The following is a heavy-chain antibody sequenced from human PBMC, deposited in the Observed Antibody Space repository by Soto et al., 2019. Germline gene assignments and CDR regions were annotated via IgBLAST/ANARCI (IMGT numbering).Heavy chain of an antibody. J-gene: IGHJ4*02. CDR1: GGSISSSSYY. CDR2: FYYTGNT. V-gene: IGHV4-39*01. D-gene: IGHD5-18*01. Sequence: SETLSLTCTVSGGSISSSSYYWGWIRQPPGKGLEWIGSFYYTGNTYYNPSLKSRVTVSVDTSKNQFSLKLSSVTAADTAVYYCARGASAYSYRSPAFDLWGQGTLVTVSS. CDR3: ARGASAYSYRSPAFDL.